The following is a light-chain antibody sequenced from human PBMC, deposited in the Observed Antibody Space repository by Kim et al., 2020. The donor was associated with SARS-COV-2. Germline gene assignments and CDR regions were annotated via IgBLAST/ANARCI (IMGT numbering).Light chain of an antibody. CDR3: TSYAASYLMV. V-gene: IGLV2-8*01. J-gene: IGLJ2*01. CDR2: EVF. Sequence: QSALTQPPSASGSPGQSVTISCTGTSNDVGGYDFVSWYQQHPGEAPKLIIYEVFKRPSGVPDRFSGSKSGNTASLTVSGLQAEDEADYYCTSYAASYLMVFGGGTQLTVL. CDR1: SNDVGGYDF.